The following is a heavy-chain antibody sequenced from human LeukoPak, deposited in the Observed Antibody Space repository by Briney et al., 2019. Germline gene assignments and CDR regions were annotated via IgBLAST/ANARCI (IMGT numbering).Heavy chain of an antibody. D-gene: IGHD6-19*01. CDR3: ASTLQTIAMAGGLVEFFQN. J-gene: IGHJ1*01. CDR1: GYTFTSYD. CDR2: MNPNSGNT. Sequence: ASVKVSCKASGYTFTSYDINWVRQATGQGLEWMGWMNPNSGNTGYAQKFQGRVTMTRDTSISTAYMELSSMRSDDTAVYYCASTLQTIAMAGGLVEFFQNWGQGTLVTVSS. V-gene: IGHV1-8*01.